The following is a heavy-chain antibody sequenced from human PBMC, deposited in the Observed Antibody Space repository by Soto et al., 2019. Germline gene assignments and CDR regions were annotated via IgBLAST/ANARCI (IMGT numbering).Heavy chain of an antibody. V-gene: IGHV3-74*03. D-gene: IGHD3-16*01. CDR3: ARDLGGPDY. J-gene: IGHJ4*02. Sequence: GGSLRLSCAASGFSLSPYWMHWVRQVPGRGLEWVARLSSDGFGAAYADSVKGRFFISRDIARNTLSLQMNTLRADDTAVYYCARDLGGPDYWGRGTSVTVSS. CDR1: GFSLSPYW. CDR2: LSSDGFGA.